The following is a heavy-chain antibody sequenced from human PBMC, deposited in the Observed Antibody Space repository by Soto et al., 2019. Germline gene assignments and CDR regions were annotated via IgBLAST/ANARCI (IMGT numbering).Heavy chain of an antibody. CDR3: ARWDPYGDPVDY. J-gene: IGHJ4*02. Sequence: SETLSLTCTVSGGSISSYYWSWIRQPPGKGLEWIGYIYYSGSTNYNPSLKSRVTISVDTSKNQFSLKLSSVTAADTAVYYCARWDPYGDPVDYWRQGTLVTVSS. CDR1: GGSISSYY. V-gene: IGHV4-59*01. CDR2: IYYSGST. D-gene: IGHD4-17*01.